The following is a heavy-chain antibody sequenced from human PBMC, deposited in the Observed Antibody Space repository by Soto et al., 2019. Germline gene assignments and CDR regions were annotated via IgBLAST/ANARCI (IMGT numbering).Heavy chain of an antibody. CDR2: ISAYNGNT. Sequence: QVQLVQSGAEVKKPGASVKVSCKASGYTFTSYGISWVRQAPGQGLEWMGWISAYNGNTNYAQKLQGRVTMTTDTSTSTADMELRSLRCDDTAVYYCARGGGVYSSGGLIRTHGMDVWGQGTTVTVSS. J-gene: IGHJ6*02. V-gene: IGHV1-18*01. CDR3: ARGGGVYSSGGLIRTHGMDV. D-gene: IGHD6-19*01. CDR1: GYTFTSYG.